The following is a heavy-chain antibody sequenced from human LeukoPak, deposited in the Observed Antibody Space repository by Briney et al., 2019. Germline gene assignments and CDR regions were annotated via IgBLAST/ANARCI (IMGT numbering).Heavy chain of an antibody. CDR2: ISAYNGNT. Sequence: ASVKVSCKASGYTFTNFGISWVRQAPGQGLEWMGSISAYNGNTNYAQRLQGRVTMTTDTSTSTAYMELRSLRSDDTAVYYCARDRDYGDYNTQDLFVYWGQGTLVTVSS. V-gene: IGHV1-18*01. CDR1: GYTFTNFG. D-gene: IGHD4-17*01. J-gene: IGHJ4*02. CDR3: ARDRDYGDYNTQDLFVY.